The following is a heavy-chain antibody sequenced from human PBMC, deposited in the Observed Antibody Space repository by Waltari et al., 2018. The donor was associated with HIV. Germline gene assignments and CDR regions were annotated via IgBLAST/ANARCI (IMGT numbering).Heavy chain of an antibody. Sequence: EVQLVESGGGLVKPGGYLRLSCAASGFTFSSYSMNWVRQAPGKGLEWVSSISSSSSYIYYADSVKGRFTISRDNAKNSLYLQMNSLRAEDTAVYYCARDLSQLADYGMDVWGQGTTVTVSS. V-gene: IGHV3-21*01. D-gene: IGHD6-6*01. CDR1: GFTFSSYS. CDR2: ISSSSSYI. CDR3: ARDLSQLADYGMDV. J-gene: IGHJ6*02.